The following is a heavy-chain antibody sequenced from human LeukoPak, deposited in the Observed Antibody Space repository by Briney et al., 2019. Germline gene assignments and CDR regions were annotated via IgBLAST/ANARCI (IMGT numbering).Heavy chain of an antibody. V-gene: IGHV4-59*01. D-gene: IGHD4-17*01. CDR3: ARFIMTTVTTAFHDY. CDR1: GGSISSYY. Sequence: SETLSLTCTVSGGSISSYYWSWIRQPPGKGLEWIGYIYYSGSTNYNPSLKSRVTISVDTSKNQFSLKLSSVTAADTAVYCCARFIMTTVTTAFHDYWGQGTLVTVSS. CDR2: IYYSGST. J-gene: IGHJ4*02.